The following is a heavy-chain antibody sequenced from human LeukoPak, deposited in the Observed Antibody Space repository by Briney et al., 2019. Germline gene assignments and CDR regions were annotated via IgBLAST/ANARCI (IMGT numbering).Heavy chain of an antibody. V-gene: IGHV3-7*04. Sequence: SGGSLRLSCVASGFTFSNYWMSWVRQAPGRGLEWVANIHPEGNEKYHVESVKGRFTISRDHAKNLLFLQMNGLRAEDTAVYYCARGDDFSGDHWGQGTLVTVSS. CDR1: GFTFSNYW. CDR3: ARGDDFSGDH. CDR2: IHPEGNEK. D-gene: IGHD1-1*01. J-gene: IGHJ4*02.